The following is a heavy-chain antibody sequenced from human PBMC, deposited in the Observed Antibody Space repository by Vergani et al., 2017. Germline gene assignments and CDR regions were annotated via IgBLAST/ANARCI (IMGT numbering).Heavy chain of an antibody. CDR3: ARVGFPRSHDY. V-gene: IGHV3-48*01. CDR2: ISSSSSTI. Sequence: EVQLVESGGGLVQPGGSLRLSCAAPGFTFSSYSMNWVRQAPGKGLEWVSYISSSSSTIYYADSVKGRFTISRDNAKNSLYLQMNSLRAEDTAVYYCARVGFPRSHDYWGQGTLVTVSS. CDR1: GFTFSSYS. D-gene: IGHD3-10*01. J-gene: IGHJ4*02.